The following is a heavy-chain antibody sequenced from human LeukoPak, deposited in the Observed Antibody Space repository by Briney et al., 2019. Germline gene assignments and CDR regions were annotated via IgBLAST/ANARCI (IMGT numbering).Heavy chain of an antibody. Sequence: GRSLRLSCAASGFTFSSYAMSWVRQAPGKGLEWVSAISGSGGSTYYADSVKGRFTISRDNSKNTLYLQMNSLRAEDTAVYYCATRPTHVLYYFDYWGQGTLVTVSS. V-gene: IGHV3-23*01. J-gene: IGHJ4*02. CDR2: ISGSGGST. CDR3: ATRPTHVLYYFDY. D-gene: IGHD6-6*01. CDR1: GFTFSSYA.